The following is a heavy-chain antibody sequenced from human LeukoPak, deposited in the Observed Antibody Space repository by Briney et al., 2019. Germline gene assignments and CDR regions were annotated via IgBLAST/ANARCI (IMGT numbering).Heavy chain of an antibody. V-gene: IGHV4-34*01. Sequence: SETLSLTCTVSAACFSGYYWSWIRQPPGKGVEWIGEINHSGSTNYNPSLKRRSTISVDTSKNQLSLSLRSVTAADTAVYYCAIGRPSDWFRKWFDPWVRGTLLTVSS. J-gene: IGHJ5*02. CDR3: AIGRPSDWFRKWFDP. CDR2: INHSGST. D-gene: IGHD3-9*01. CDR1: AACFSGYY.